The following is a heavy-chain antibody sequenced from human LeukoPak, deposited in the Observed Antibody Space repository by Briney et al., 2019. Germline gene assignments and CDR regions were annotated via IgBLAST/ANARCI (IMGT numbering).Heavy chain of an antibody. Sequence: ARSLRLSCAASGFTFSSYGMHWVRQAPGKGLEWVAVIWYDGSNKYYADSVKGRFTISRDNSKNTLYLQMNSLRAEDTAVYYCAKDPYYYDSSGYLFDYWGQGTLVTVSS. CDR3: AKDPYYYDSSGYLFDY. J-gene: IGHJ4*02. V-gene: IGHV3-33*06. CDR1: GFTFSSYG. D-gene: IGHD3-22*01. CDR2: IWYDGSNK.